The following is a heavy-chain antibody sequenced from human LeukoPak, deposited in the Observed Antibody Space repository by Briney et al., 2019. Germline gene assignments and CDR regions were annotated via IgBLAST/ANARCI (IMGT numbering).Heavy chain of an antibody. CDR2: ISGSGGNT. J-gene: IGHJ4*02. CDR3: ARSPQEIFDF. V-gene: IGHV3-23*01. CDR1: GFTFSSYA. Sequence: GGSLRLSCAASGFTFSSYAMSWVRQAPGKGLEWVSVISGSGGNTYYADSVKGRFTISRDNSKNTLYLQVISLRAEDTAVYYCARSPQEIFDFWGQGTLVTVSS.